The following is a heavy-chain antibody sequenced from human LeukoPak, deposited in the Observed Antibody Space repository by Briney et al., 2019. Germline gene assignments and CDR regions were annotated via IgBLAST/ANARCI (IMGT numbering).Heavy chain of an antibody. J-gene: IGHJ5*02. CDR3: ARRGWLQNAPAFSAWFDP. CDR2: INHSGST. V-gene: IGHV4-34*01. Sequence: PSETLSLTCAVYGGSFSGYYWSWIRQPPGKGLEWIGEINHSGSTNYNPSLKSRVTISVDTSKNQFSLKVSSVTAADTAVYYCARRGWLQNAPAFSAWFDPWGQGTLVTVSS. D-gene: IGHD5-24*01. CDR1: GGSFSGYY.